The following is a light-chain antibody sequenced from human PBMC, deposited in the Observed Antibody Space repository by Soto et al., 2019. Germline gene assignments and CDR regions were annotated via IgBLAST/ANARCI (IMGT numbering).Light chain of an antibody. CDR3: PPRSKLAPCT. CDR2: DAS. V-gene: IGKV3-11*01. J-gene: IGKJ1*01. CDR1: QSVRNF. Sequence: SVLTQSPATLSLSPGERATLTCRASQSVRNFLAWYQQKPGQSPRLLIYDASNRATGIPARVSGSGSGTDFPLTISSPEPEDFAGYYRPPRSKLAPCTFGQGTKVDIK.